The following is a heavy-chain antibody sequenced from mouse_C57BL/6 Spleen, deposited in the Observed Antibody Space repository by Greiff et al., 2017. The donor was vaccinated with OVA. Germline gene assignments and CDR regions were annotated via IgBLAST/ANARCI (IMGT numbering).Heavy chain of an antibody. CDR3: ARRGSNWFAY. Sequence: VQLQQSGGDLVKPGGSLKLSCAASGFTFSSYGMSWVRQTPDKRLEWVATISSGGSYTYYPDSVKGRFTISRDNAKNTLYLQMSSLKSEDTAMYYCARRGSNWFAYWGQGTLVTVSA. D-gene: IGHD2-5*01. CDR2: ISSGGSYT. CDR1: GFTFSSYG. V-gene: IGHV5-6*01. J-gene: IGHJ3*01.